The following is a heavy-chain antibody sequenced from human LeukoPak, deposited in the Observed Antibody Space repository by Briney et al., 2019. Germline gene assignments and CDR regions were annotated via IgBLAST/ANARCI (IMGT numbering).Heavy chain of an antibody. V-gene: IGHV3-9*01. Sequence: GRSLRLSCAASGFTFDDYAMHWVRQAPGKGLEWVSGISWNSGSIGYADPVKGRFTISRGNAKNSLYLQMNSLRAEDTALYYCAKVDGYCSSTSCYRDAEYFQHWGQGTLVTVSS. CDR1: GFTFDDYA. CDR2: ISWNSGSI. CDR3: AKVDGYCSSTSCYRDAEYFQH. D-gene: IGHD2-2*02. J-gene: IGHJ1*01.